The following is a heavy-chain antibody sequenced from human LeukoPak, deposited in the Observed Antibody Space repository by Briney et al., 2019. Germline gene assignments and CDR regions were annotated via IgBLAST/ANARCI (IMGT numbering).Heavy chain of an antibody. CDR1: GGSISSYY. CDR2: IYYSGST. D-gene: IGHD5-18*01. J-gene: IGHJ4*02. CDR3: ARVDTAMVVFDY. V-gene: IGHV4-59*01. Sequence: PSETLSLTCTVSGGSISSYYWSWIRQPAGKGLEWIGYIYYSGSTNYNPSLKSRVTISVDTSKNQFSLKLSSVTAADTAVYYCARVDTAMVVFDYWGQGTLVTVSS.